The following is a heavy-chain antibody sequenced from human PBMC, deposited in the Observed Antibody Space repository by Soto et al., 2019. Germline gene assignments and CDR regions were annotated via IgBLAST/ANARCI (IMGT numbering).Heavy chain of an antibody. V-gene: IGHV4-4*02. Sequence: SDTLSRTCTVPGGSITSTCWWISVRPPAGKGLELIGEIYHSGSTNYNPSLKSRVTISVDKSKNQFSLKLSSVTAADMAVYYCARVGYYYDSSGSYYFDYWGQGTLVTVS. J-gene: IGHJ4*02. CDR1: GGSITSTCW. CDR3: ARVGYYYDSSGSYYFDY. D-gene: IGHD3-22*01. CDR2: IYHSGST.